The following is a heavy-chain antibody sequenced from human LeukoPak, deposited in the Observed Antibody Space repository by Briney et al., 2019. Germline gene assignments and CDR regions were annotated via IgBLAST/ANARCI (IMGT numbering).Heavy chain of an antibody. CDR2: IYDGGST. V-gene: IGHV4-59*01. CDR1: GDSISSYY. J-gene: IGHJ4*02. CDR3: ARDVGGDPSYHHGSGTYYNEHFFDY. Sequence: SETLSLTCTVSGDSISSYYWSWIRQPPGKGLEWIGYIYDGGSTNYSPSLKSRVTISADTSKNQFSLKLKSVTAADTAVYYCARDVGGDPSYHHGSGTYYNEHFFDYWGQGTLVTVSS. D-gene: IGHD3-10*01.